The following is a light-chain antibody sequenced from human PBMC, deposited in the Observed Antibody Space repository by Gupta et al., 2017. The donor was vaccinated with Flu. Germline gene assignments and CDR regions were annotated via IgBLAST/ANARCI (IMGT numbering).Light chain of an antibody. CDR1: QRVSSSY. Sequence: EIVLTQSPGTLSLSPGERATLSCRASQRVSSSYLAWYQQKPGQDPRLLIYGASSRATGIPDRFSGSGSGTDFTLTISRLEPEDFAVYYCQQYGSSPPYSFGQGTKLEIK. J-gene: IGKJ2*03. CDR3: QQYGSSPPYS. CDR2: GAS. V-gene: IGKV3-20*01.